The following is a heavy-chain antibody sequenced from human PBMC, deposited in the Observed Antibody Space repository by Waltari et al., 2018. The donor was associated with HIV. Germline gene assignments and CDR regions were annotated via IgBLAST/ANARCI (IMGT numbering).Heavy chain of an antibody. V-gene: IGHV3-33*01. CDR3: ARGYSSSRWIPLYH. J-gene: IGHJ4*02. CDR1: GFTFSNFA. Sequence: QVQLVESGGGVVQPGTSLTLSCAVSGFTFSNFAIHWVRHATGKGLEWLAVFWSDGAEISYADSVKCRFTVSKDSSQKTLYLHLTSLRAEDTALYYCARGYSSSRWIPLYHWGRGTLVTVSS. D-gene: IGHD6-6*01. CDR2: FWSDGAEI.